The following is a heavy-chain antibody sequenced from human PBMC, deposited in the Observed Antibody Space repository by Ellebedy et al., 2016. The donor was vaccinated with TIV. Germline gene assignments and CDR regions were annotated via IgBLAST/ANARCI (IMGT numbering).Heavy chain of an antibody. V-gene: IGHV3-72*01. CDR3: TAGAPGSGSNDH. CDR1: GFMFSEYV. Sequence: GESLKISCAASGFMFSEYVLDWVRQAPGKGLEWVGSVRQAVRSYTTEYAASVKGRFSISRDDSKSSLYLQMNSLKAEDTALYYCTAGAPGSGSNDHWGQGTLVTVSS. D-gene: IGHD2-15*01. J-gene: IGHJ4*02. CDR2: VRQAVRSYTT.